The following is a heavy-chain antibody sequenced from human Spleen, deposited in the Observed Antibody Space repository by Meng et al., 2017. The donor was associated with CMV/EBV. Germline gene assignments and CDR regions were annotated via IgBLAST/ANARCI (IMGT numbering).Heavy chain of an antibody. CDR3: ARGLGRWLASFDY. J-gene: IGHJ4*02. Sequence: SETLSLTCTVSGGSISSSSYYWGWIRQPPGKGLEWIGSIYYSGSTYYNPSLKSRVTTSVDTSNNKFSLKLTSVTAADTAVYYCARGLGRWLASFDYWGQGALVTVSS. CDR1: GGSISSSSYY. D-gene: IGHD6-19*01. CDR2: IYYSGST. V-gene: IGHV4-39*07.